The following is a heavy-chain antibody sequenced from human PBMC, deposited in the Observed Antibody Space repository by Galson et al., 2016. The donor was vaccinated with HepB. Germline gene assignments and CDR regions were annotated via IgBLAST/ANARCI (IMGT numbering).Heavy chain of an antibody. D-gene: IGHD6-19*01. CDR2: IYYSGST. CDR3: ARMYSSGWFDQ. Sequence: TLSLTCTVSGGSISSGGYYWSWIRQHPGKGLEWIGYIYYSGSTYYKPSLKSRVTISVDTSKNQFSLKLSSVTAADTAVYYCARMYSSGWFDQWGQGTLVTVSP. V-gene: IGHV4-31*03. CDR1: GGSISSGGYY. J-gene: IGHJ5*02.